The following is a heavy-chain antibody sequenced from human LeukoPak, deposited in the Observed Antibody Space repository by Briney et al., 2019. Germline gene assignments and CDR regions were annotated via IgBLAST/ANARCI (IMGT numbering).Heavy chain of an antibody. Sequence: GGSLRLSCSGSGFTFMNYVMAWVRQAPGKGLEWVSSIRLGGGLTHSADPVKGRFIISRDVNTLFLQMNNLRPEDTAMYYCASKITMVRGPLIKGYFDLWGRGTLDSVSS. CDR3: ASKITMVRGPLIKGYFDL. J-gene: IGHJ2*01. D-gene: IGHD3-10*01. CDR2: IRLGGGLT. CDR1: GFTFMNYV. V-gene: IGHV3-23*01.